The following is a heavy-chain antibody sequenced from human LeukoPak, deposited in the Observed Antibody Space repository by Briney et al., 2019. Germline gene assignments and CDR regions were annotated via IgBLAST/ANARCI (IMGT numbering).Heavy chain of an antibody. J-gene: IGHJ5*02. CDR3: AKVGEYCSSTSCHRRNWFDP. CDR2: VTGSGVST. Sequence: PGGSLRLSCAASGFTFSSYAMTWVRQAPGKGLQWVSAVTGSGVSTYYADSVKGRFTISRDNSKNTLYLQMNSLRAEDTAVYYCAKVGEYCSSTSCHRRNWFDPWGQGTLVTVSS. CDR1: GFTFSSYA. V-gene: IGHV3-23*01. D-gene: IGHD2-2*01.